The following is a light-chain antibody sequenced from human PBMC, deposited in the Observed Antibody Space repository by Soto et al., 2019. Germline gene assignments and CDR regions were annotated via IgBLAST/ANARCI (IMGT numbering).Light chain of an antibody. Sequence: QSALPQPASVSGSPGQSITISCTGTSRDVGGYNHVSWYQQHPGKAPKLMIYEVRNRTSGVSDPFSASNSGNTASLTISGLQADYEADYYCSSYASTSSYVFGTGTKLTVL. CDR1: SRDVGGYNH. V-gene: IGLV2-14*01. CDR3: SSYASTSSYV. CDR2: EVR. J-gene: IGLJ1*01.